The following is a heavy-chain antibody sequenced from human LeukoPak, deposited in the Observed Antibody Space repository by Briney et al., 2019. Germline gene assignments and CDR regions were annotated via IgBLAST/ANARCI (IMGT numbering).Heavy chain of an antibody. CDR1: GGSISTYY. V-gene: IGHV4-59*08. CDR2: IYYSGST. CDR3: ARRSPGYSYAIDS. J-gene: IGHJ4*02. D-gene: IGHD5-18*01. Sequence: SETLSLTCIVSGGSISTYYWSWIRQPPGKGLEWIGYIYYSGSTSYNPSLKSRLTMSVDTSKNQFSLKLSSVTAADTAVYYWARRSPGYSYAIDSWGQGTLVTVSS.